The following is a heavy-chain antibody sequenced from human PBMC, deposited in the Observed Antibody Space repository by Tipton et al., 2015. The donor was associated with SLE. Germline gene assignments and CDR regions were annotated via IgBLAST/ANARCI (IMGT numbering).Heavy chain of an antibody. V-gene: IGHV4-39*07. J-gene: IGHJ4*02. D-gene: IGHD3-22*01. CDR3: ARVEGYYYDSSGPRD. Sequence: LRLSCTVSGGSVSSGSYYWSWIRQPPGKGLEWIGEINHSGTTYYNPSLKSRVTISVDTSKNQFSLKLSSVTAADTAVYYCARVEGYYYDSSGPRDWGQGTLVTVSS. CDR1: GGSVSSGSYY. CDR2: INHSGTT.